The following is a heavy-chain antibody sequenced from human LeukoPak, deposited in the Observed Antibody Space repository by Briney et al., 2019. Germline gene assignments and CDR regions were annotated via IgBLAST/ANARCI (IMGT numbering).Heavy chain of an antibody. CDR3: ASRHPTVTTLYYFDY. Sequence: SETLSLTCTVSGGSISSSSYCWGWIRQPPGKGLEWIGSIYHSGSTYYNPPLKSRVTISVDTSKNQFSLILSSVTAADTAVYYCASRHPTVTTLYYFDYWGQGTLVTVSS. D-gene: IGHD4-17*01. J-gene: IGHJ4*02. CDR2: IYHSGST. CDR1: GGSISSSSYC. V-gene: IGHV4-39*07.